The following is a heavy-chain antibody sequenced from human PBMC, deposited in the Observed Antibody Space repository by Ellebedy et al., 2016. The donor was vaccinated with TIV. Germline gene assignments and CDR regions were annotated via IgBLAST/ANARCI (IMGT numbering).Heavy chain of an antibody. CDR3: ARRNDFDI. CDR1: GATVSVHW. V-gene: IGHV3-7*01. CDR2: INQDESDK. J-gene: IGHJ3*02. Sequence: GESLKISXAASGATVSVHWMNWVRQAPGKGLEWVANINQDESDKRYVDSVKGRFTISRDNAKNSVYLQMNSLRVEDTAVYYCARRNDFDIWGQGTLVTVSS.